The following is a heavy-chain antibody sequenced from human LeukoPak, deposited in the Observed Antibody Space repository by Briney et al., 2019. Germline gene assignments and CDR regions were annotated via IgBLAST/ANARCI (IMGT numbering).Heavy chain of an antibody. J-gene: IGHJ4*02. V-gene: IGHV3-9*01. Sequence: PGGPLRLSCAASGFTFDNYAMHWVRQAPGKGLEWLSNISWNSGYIGYADSVKGRFTISRDNAKKSLDLQMNSLRAEDTAFYYCAKVRGTYSSGYFFDYWGQGTLVTVSS. CDR3: AKVRGTYSSGYFFDY. D-gene: IGHD6-19*01. CDR1: GFTFDNYA. CDR2: ISWNSGYI.